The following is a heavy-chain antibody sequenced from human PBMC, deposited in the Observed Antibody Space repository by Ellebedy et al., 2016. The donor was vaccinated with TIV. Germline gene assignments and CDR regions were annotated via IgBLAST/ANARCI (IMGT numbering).Heavy chain of an antibody. Sequence: AASVKVSCKASGYTFTVYYMQWVRQATGQGPEWMGWINPNSGDTKYAQKFQGRVTMTRDTSITTAYMELSRLRSDDTAMYYCARSRHYYGSGSYYELTDYWGQGTLVTVSS. CDR2: INPNSGDT. CDR3: ARSRHYYGSGSYYELTDY. V-gene: IGHV1-2*02. J-gene: IGHJ4*02. D-gene: IGHD3-10*01. CDR1: GYTFTVYY.